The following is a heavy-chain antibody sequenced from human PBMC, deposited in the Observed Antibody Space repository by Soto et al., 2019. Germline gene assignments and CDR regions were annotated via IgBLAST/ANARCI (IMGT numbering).Heavy chain of an antibody. CDR2: INPNSGGT. Sequence: GASVKVSCKASGYTFTGYYMHWVRQAPGQGLEWMGWINPNSGGTNYAQKFQGWVTMTRDTSISTAYMELSRLRSDDTAVYYCARGGSGRDYYYYYMDVWGKGTTVTVS. CDR1: GYTFTGYY. D-gene: IGHD3-10*01. CDR3: ARGGSGRDYYYYYMDV. J-gene: IGHJ6*03. V-gene: IGHV1-2*04.